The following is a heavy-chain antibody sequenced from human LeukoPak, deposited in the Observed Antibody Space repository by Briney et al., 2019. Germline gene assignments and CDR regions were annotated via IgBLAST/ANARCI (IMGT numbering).Heavy chain of an antibody. J-gene: IGHJ4*02. CDR2: IYHSGST. V-gene: IGHV4-59*12. CDR1: GGSIRSYY. D-gene: IGHD2-8*01. Sequence: SETLSLTCTVSGGSIRSYYWSWIRQPPGKGLEWIGYIYHSGSTYYNPSLKSRVTISVDRSKNQFSLKLSSVTAADTAVYYCARDSPSTKPDYWGQGTLVTVSS. CDR3: ARDSPSTKPDY.